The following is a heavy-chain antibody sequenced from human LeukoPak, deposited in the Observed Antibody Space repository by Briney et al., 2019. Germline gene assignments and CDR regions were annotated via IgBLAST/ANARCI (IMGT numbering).Heavy chain of an antibody. Sequence: GGSLRLSCVGSGFTFSSYVMSWVRQAPGKGLEWVSAVTGSGDSTYYADSVKGRFTISRDNSKNTLYLQMNSLRAEDTAIYYCAKERPIYTGYDFDAFDVWGQGIMVTVSS. CDR2: VTGSGDST. CDR1: GFTFSSYV. V-gene: IGHV3-23*01. D-gene: IGHD5-12*01. CDR3: AKERPIYTGYDFDAFDV. J-gene: IGHJ3*01.